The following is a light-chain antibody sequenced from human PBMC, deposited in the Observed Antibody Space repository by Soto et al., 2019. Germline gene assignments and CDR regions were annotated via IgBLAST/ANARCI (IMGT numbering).Light chain of an antibody. V-gene: IGLV4-69*01. CDR3: QTWGTGFYV. Sequence: QPVLTQSPSASASLGASVKLTCTLSSGHSSYAIAWHQQQPEKGPRYLMKLNSDGSHSKGDGIPDRFSGSSSGAERYLTISSLQSEDEADCYCQTWGTGFYVFGTGTKLTVL. CDR1: SGHSSYA. CDR2: LNSDGSH. J-gene: IGLJ1*01.